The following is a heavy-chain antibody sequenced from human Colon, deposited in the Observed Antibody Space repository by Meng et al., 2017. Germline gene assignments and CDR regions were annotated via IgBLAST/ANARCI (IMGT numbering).Heavy chain of an antibody. CDR2: ISPNSGDT. CDR3: AIFSYSSSDAFDY. V-gene: IGHV1-2*06. Sequence: ASVKVSCKASGHTFSGYLVHWLRQVPGQGPEWMGRISPNSGDTSYAQKFQGRVTMTINTSINTGYMELSRLKSDDTAVYYCAIFSYSSSDAFDYWGQGTLVTVSS. CDR1: GHTFSGYL. D-gene: IGHD6-13*01. J-gene: IGHJ4*02.